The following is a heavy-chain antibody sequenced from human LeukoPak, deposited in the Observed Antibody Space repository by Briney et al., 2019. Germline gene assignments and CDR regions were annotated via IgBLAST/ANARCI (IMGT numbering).Heavy chain of an antibody. J-gene: IGHJ4*02. CDR3: ARGGVCSSTSCYSFDY. V-gene: IGHV1-2*02. CDR1: GYTFTGYY. D-gene: IGHD2-2*01. CDR2: INPNSGGT. Sequence: ASVKVSCKASGYTFTGYYMHWVRQAPGQGLEWMGWINPNSGGTNYAQKFQGRVTMTRDTSISTAYMELSRLRSDDTAVYYCARGGVCSSTSCYSFDYWGQGTLVTVSS.